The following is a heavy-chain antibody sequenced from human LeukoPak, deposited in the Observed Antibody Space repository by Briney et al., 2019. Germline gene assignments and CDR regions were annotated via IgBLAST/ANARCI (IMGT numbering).Heavy chain of an antibody. J-gene: IGHJ4*02. D-gene: IGHD4-17*01. CDR3: ARDRANDYGDYYDY. V-gene: IGHV3-48*01. CDR2: ISSSSSTI. CDR1: GFTFSSYS. Sequence: PGGSLRLSCAASGFTFSSYSMNWVRQAPGKVLEWVSYISSSSSTIYYADSVKGRFTISRDNAKNSLYLQMNSLRAEDTAVYYCARDRANDYGDYYDYWGQGTLVTVSS.